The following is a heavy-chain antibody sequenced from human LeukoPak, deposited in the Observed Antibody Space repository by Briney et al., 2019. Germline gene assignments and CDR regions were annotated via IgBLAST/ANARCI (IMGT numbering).Heavy chain of an antibody. CDR3: AKGGMRWLQLGLYY. Sequence: PGGSLRLSCAASGFTFSSYGMHWVRQAPGKGLEWVAVIWYDGSNKYYADSVKGRFTISRDNSKNTLYLQMNSLRAEDTAVYCCAKGGMRWLQLGLYYWGQGTLVTVSS. V-gene: IGHV3-33*06. CDR1: GFTFSSYG. D-gene: IGHD5-24*01. J-gene: IGHJ4*02. CDR2: IWYDGSNK.